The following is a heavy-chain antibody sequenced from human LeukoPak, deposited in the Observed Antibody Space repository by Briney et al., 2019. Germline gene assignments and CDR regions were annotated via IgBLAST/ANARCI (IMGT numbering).Heavy chain of an antibody. CDR1: GGSISSYY. V-gene: IGHV4-59*08. Sequence: SETLSLTCTVSGGSISSYYWSWIRQPPGKGLERIGYIYYSGSTNYNPSLKSRVTISVDTSKNQFSLKLSSVTAADTAVYYCARYLGYCSSTSCYSFDYWGQGTLVTVSS. J-gene: IGHJ4*02. CDR2: IYYSGST. D-gene: IGHD2-2*01. CDR3: ARYLGYCSSTSCYSFDY.